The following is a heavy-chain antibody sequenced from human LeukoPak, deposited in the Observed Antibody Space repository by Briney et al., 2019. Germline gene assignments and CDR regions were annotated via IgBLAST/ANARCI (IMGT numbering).Heavy chain of an antibody. CDR3: AKDRGKAAAGWLDP. Sequence: AGSLRLSCAASGFTFRNYAMSWIRQPPGKGLEWVSDISDSGTSTFYADSVKGRFTISRDNYYNTLYLQMNTLSADDTAIYYCAKDRGKAAAGWLDPWGQGTLVSVSS. V-gene: IGHV3-23*01. D-gene: IGHD6-13*01. J-gene: IGHJ5*02. CDR2: ISDSGTST. CDR1: GFTFRNYA.